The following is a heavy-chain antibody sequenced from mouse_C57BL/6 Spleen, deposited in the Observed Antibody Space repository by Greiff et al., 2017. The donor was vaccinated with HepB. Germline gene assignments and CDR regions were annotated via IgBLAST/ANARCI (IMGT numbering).Heavy chain of an antibody. V-gene: IGHV5-12*01. J-gene: IGHJ2*01. CDR1: GFTFSDYY. D-gene: IGHD4-1*01. CDR2: ISNGGGST. Sequence: EVKVVESGGGLVQPGGSLKLSCAASGFTFSDYYMYWVRQTPEKRLEWVAYISNGGGSTYYPDTVKGRFTISRDNAKNTLYLQMSRLKSEDTAMYYCARLNWDEGFDYWGQGTTLTVSS. CDR3: ARLNWDEGFDY.